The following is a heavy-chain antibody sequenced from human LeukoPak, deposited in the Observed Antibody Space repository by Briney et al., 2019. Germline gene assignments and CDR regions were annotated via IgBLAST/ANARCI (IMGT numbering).Heavy chain of an antibody. D-gene: IGHD4-23*01. CDR2: IKSKTDGGTT. J-gene: IGHJ4*02. CDR3: TTVLVRQAGTREDY. CDR1: GFTFSNAW. Sequence: PGGSLRLSCAASGFTFSNAWMSWVRQASGKGLEWVDRIKSKTDGGTTDYAAPVKGRFTISRDDSKNTLYLQMNSLKTEDTAVYYCTTVLVRQAGTREDYWGQGTLVTVSS. V-gene: IGHV3-15*01.